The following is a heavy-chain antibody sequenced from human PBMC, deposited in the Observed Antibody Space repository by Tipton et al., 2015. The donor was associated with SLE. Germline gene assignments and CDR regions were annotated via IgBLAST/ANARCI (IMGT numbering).Heavy chain of an antibody. D-gene: IGHD3-10*01. J-gene: IGHJ5*02. CDR2: ISGSGGST. CDR1: GFTFSSYA. CDR3: ARGGVRGVLWGWFDP. V-gene: IGHV3-23*01. Sequence: SLRLSCAASGFTFSSYAMSWVRQAPGKGLEWVSAISGSGGSTYYADSVKGRFTISRDNSKNTLYLQMNSLRAEDTAVYYCARGGVRGVLWGWFDPWGQGTLVTVSS.